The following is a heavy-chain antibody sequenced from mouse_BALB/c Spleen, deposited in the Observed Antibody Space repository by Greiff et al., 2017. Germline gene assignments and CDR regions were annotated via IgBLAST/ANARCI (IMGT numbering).Heavy chain of an antibody. V-gene: IGHV3-8*02. J-gene: IGHJ4*01. CDR2: ISYSGST. D-gene: IGHD2-4*01. Sequence: EVQLVESGPSLVKPSQTLSLTCSVTGDSITSGYWNWIRKFPGNKLEYMGYISYSGSTYYNPSLKSRISITRDTSKNQYYLQLNSVTTEDTATYYCARYYYDYDNYAMDYWGQGTSVTVSS. CDR1: GDSITSGY. CDR3: ARYYYDYDNYAMDY.